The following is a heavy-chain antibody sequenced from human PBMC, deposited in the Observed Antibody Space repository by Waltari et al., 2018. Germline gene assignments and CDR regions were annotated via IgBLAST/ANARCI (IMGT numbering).Heavy chain of an antibody. J-gene: IGHJ3*02. CDR2: INSDGTIT. D-gene: IGHD3-3*01. CDR3: ATGGYDFWTGYHKI. V-gene: IGHV3-74*01. CDR1: GLAFSGYY. Sequence: EVQLVESGGGLVRPGGSLRLSWETSGLAFSGYYFHWVRQAPGKGLVWVSRINSDGTITKYTDSVKGRFTISRDNARSTLYLQMNSLRVEDTAVYYCATGGYDFWTGYHKIWGQGTMVAVTS.